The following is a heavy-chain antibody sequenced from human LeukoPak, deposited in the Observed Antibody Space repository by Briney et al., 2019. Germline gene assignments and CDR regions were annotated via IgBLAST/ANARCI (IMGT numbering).Heavy chain of an antibody. CDR1: GGSFSGYY. J-gene: IGHJ6*02. D-gene: IGHD3-10*01. Sequence: SETPSLTCAVYGGSFSGYYWSWIRQPPGKGLEWIGEINNSGSTNYNPSPRSRVTISVDTSKNQFSLKLSSVTAADTAVYYCARDRAGGRFGESYGMDVWGQGTTVTVSS. V-gene: IGHV4-34*01. CDR2: INNSGST. CDR3: ARDRAGGRFGESYGMDV.